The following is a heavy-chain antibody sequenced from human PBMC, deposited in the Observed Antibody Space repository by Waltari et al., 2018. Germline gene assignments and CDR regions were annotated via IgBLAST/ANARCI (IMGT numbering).Heavy chain of an antibody. J-gene: IGHJ4*02. Sequence: QVQLVESGGGVVQPGGSLRLSWAASGFTFRSYGMHWVRQAPGKGLEWVAFIRYDGSNKYYADSVKGRFTISRDNSKNTLYLQMNSLRAEDTAVYYCAKDYIVLGHFDYWGQGTLVTVSS. CDR1: GFTFRSYG. D-gene: IGHD2-8*02. V-gene: IGHV3-30*02. CDR2: IRYDGSNK. CDR3: AKDYIVLGHFDY.